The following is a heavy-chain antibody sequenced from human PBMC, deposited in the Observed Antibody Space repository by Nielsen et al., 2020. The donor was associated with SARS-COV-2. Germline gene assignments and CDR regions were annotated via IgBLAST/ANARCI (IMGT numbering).Heavy chain of an antibody. CDR3: ARGPVYSSEAPDH. D-gene: IGHD2-8*01. J-gene: IGHJ4*02. CDR1: GDSISSYC. Sequence: SETLSLTCTVSGDSISSYCWSWIRQPPGQGLEWIGYIYYGGSTKYNPSLEGRVTISLDTSKNQFSLKLTSVTAADTAMYYCARGPVYSSEAPDHWGQGTLVTVSS. CDR2: IYYGGST. V-gene: IGHV4-59*08.